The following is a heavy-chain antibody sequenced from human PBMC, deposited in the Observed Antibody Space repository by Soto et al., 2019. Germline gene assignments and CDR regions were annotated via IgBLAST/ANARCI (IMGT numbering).Heavy chain of an antibody. CDR2: ISEDGNTK. J-gene: IGHJ4*02. Sequence: QVQLVESGGGVVQPGRSQTLSCAASGFTFSRFDMHWVRQAPGKGLEWVAVISEDGNTKYYADSVKGRFTISRDKSSNTLFLQMNSLRAEDTAVYYCAKARTTYTDTYSHRTFDYWGQGILVTVSS. CDR3: AKARTTYTDTYSHRTFDY. D-gene: IGHD2-15*01. V-gene: IGHV3-30*18. CDR1: GFTFSRFD.